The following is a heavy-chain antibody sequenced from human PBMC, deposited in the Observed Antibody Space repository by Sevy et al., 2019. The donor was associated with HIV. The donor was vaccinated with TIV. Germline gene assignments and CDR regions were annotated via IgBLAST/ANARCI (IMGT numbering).Heavy chain of an antibody. J-gene: IGHJ3*02. CDR2: IKQDGSDK. V-gene: IGHV3-7*01. Sequence: GGSLRLSCAASGFTFSSHYMSRVRQAPGKGLEWVANIKQDGSDKFYVESVKGRFTISRDNAKNSLYLQLSSLRAEDTAMYFCAREALYYYDSERHYDDAFDMWGPGTMVTVSS. CDR3: AREALYYYDSERHYDDAFDM. D-gene: IGHD3-22*01. CDR1: GFTFSSHY.